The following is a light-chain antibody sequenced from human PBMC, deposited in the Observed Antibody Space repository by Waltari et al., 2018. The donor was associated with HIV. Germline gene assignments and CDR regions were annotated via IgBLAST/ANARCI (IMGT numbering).Light chain of an antibody. J-gene: IGKJ3*01. CDR2: DVS. Sequence: EIVLPQSPVTLSLSPGETAIVPCRASPSASRSLAWYQHKPGQAPRLLIYDVSNRATVIPARFSGSGSGTDFTLTINRLEPEDFALYYCQQRNNWPPRFTFGPGTRVDIK. CDR1: PSASRS. V-gene: IGKV3-11*01. CDR3: QQRNNWPPRFT.